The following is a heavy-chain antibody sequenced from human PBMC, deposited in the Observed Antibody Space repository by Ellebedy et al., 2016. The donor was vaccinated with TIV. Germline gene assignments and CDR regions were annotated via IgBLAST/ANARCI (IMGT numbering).Heavy chain of an antibody. Sequence: PGESLKISCAASGFTFSSYWMHWVRQAPGKGLVWVSRINSDGSSTSYADSVKGRFTISRDNAKNTLYLQMNSLRAEDTAVYYCASSYYGSGSGIWGQGTMVTVSS. V-gene: IGHV3-74*01. CDR1: GFTFSSYW. CDR2: INSDGSST. J-gene: IGHJ3*02. D-gene: IGHD3-10*01. CDR3: ASSYYGSGSGI.